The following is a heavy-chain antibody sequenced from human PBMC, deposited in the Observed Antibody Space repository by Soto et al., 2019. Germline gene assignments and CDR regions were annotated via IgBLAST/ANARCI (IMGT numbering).Heavy chain of an antibody. CDR2: INPSGGST. D-gene: IGHD6-13*01. V-gene: IGHV1-46*01. CDR3: ARDPRQSSSGAYGMDV. Sequence: QVQLVQSGAEVKKPGASVKVSCKASGYTFTSYYMHWVRQAPGQGLEWMGIINPSGGSTSYAQKFQGRVTMTRDTSTSTVYMELSSLRSEDTAVDYCARDPRQSSSGAYGMDVWVQVTTVTVSS. CDR1: GYTFTSYY. J-gene: IGHJ6*01.